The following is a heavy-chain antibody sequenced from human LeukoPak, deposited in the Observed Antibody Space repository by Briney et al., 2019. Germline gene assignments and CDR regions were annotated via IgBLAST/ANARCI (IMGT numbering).Heavy chain of an antibody. J-gene: IGHJ2*01. D-gene: IGHD6-19*01. CDR3: ARDCIGLVDWYFDL. CDR2: INHSGST. Sequence: SETLSLTCTVSGGSISSYYWSWIRQPPGKGLEWIGEINHSGSTNYNPSLKSRVTISVDTSKNQFSLKLSSVTAADTAVYYCARDCIGLVDWYFDLWGRGTLVTVSS. V-gene: IGHV4-34*01. CDR1: GGSISSYY.